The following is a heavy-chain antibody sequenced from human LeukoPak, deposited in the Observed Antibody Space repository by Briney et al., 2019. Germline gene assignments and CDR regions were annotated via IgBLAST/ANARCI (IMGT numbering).Heavy chain of an antibody. Sequence: GGSLRLSCAASGFTFTSYWMTWVRQAPGKGLEWLANIRQDGGATYYGGSVKGRFTISRDNAKNSLFLQMNSLRAEDTAVYYCATSKDAAGGPYWGQGTLVTVSS. CDR1: GFTFTSYW. J-gene: IGHJ4*02. CDR2: IRQDGGAT. D-gene: IGHD6-13*01. V-gene: IGHV3-7*01. CDR3: ATSKDAAGGPY.